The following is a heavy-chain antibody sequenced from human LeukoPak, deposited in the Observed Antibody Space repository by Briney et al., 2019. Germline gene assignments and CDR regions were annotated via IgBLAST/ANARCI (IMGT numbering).Heavy chain of an antibody. V-gene: IGHV3-23*01. CDR3: AKDDSRGSGSSGWFDP. J-gene: IGHJ5*02. Sequence: GSLKLSFSASGIPFSNYALSWVRQAPGEGLEWVSTISGSGTSTYYADSVKGRLTISRDNSKNTLYLQMNTLRAEDTAIYYCAKDDSRGSGSSGWFDPWGQGTLVTVSS. CDR2: ISGSGTST. D-gene: IGHD3-10*01. CDR1: GIPFSNYA.